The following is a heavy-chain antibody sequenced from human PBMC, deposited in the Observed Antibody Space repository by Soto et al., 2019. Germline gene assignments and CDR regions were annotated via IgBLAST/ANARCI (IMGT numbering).Heavy chain of an antibody. CDR1: WFTFSDYA. CDR2: IRDSGGST. J-gene: IGHJ4*02. Sequence: EVQLLESGGGLVQPGGSLRLSWVASWFTFSDYALSWVRKVPGKGLPCVSAIRDSGGSTYYADSVKVRFNISRDNSKSTLLLQMDSLNADDKALYECAKPSHEMLTGSSPFDHGFQGTLVTVSS. V-gene: IGHV3-23*01. D-gene: IGHD3-9*01. CDR3: AKPSHEMLTGSSPFDH.